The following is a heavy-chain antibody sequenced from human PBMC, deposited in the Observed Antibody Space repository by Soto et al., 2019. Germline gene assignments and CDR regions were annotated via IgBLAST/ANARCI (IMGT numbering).Heavy chain of an antibody. J-gene: IGHJ4*02. CDR1: GFTFSSYA. D-gene: IGHD6-19*01. V-gene: IGHV3-30-3*01. CDR2: ISYDGSNK. CDR3: ARDRQWLVPNAIDY. Sequence: LRLSCAASGFTFSSYAMHWVRQAPGKGLEWVAVISYDGSNKYYADSVKGRFTISRDNSKNTLYLQMNSLRAEDTAVYYCARDRQWLVPNAIDYGGQGTLVNVSS.